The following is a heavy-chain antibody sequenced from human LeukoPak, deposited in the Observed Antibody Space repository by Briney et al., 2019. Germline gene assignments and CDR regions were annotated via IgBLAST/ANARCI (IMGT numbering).Heavy chain of an antibody. CDR1: GFTFSSYS. CDR2: ISSSSSTI. J-gene: IGHJ4*02. D-gene: IGHD3-22*01. V-gene: IGHV3-48*01. CDR3: AREIYYYDSSGYHPAEIDY. Sequence: GGSLRLSCAASGFTFSSYSMNWVRQAPGKGLEWVSYISSSSSTIYYADSVKDRFTISRDNAKNSLYLQMNSLRAADTAVYYCAREIYYYDSSGYHPAEIDYWGQGTLVTVSS.